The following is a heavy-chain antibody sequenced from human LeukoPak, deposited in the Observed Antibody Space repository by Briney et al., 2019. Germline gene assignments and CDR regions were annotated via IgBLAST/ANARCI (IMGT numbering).Heavy chain of an antibody. Sequence: PGGSLRLPCAASGFTFSSYSMNWARQAPGKGLEWVSYISSSSSTIYYADSVKGRFTISRDNAKNSLYLQMNSLRAEDTAVYYCARARGNWNYGSAFDIWGQGTMVTVSS. CDR2: ISSSSSTI. D-gene: IGHD1-7*01. J-gene: IGHJ3*02. V-gene: IGHV3-48*04. CDR3: ARARGNWNYGSAFDI. CDR1: GFTFSSYS.